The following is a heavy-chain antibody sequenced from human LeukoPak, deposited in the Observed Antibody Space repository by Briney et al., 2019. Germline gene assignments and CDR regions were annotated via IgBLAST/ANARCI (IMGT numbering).Heavy chain of an antibody. CDR3: ATLNDFWSGYFRVNAFDI. V-gene: IGHV4-39*01. Sequence: KPSETLSLTCTVSGGSISSSSYYWGWIRQPPGKGLEWIGSIYYSGSTYCNPSLKSRVTISVDTSKNQFSLKLSSVTAADTAVYYCATLNDFWSGYFRVNAFDIWGQGTMVTVSS. D-gene: IGHD3-3*01. J-gene: IGHJ3*02. CDR1: GGSISSSSYY. CDR2: IYYSGST.